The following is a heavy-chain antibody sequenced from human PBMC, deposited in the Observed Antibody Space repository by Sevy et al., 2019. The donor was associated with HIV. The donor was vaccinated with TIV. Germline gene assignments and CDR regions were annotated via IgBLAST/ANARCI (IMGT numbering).Heavy chain of an antibody. CDR1: GFTFAKYS. J-gene: IGHJ4*02. V-gene: IGHV3-23*01. Sequence: GGSLRLSCAASGFTFAKYSMSWVRQAPGKGLEWVSTFSFGCGRINYADSVKGRFTISRDDSKNTLLLQMNSLRAEDTATYFCAREGCTQPHDYWGQGTVVTVS. CDR2: FSFGCGRI. D-gene: IGHD2-8*01. CDR3: AREGCTQPHDY.